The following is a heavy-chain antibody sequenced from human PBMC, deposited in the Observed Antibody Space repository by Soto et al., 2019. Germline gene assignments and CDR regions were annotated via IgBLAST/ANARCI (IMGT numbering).Heavy chain of an antibody. CDR2: ISGSGGST. D-gene: IGHD3-10*01. V-gene: IGHV3-23*01. Sequence: GGSLRLSCAASGFTFSSYAISWVRQAPGKGLEWVSTISGSGGSTYYADSVKGRFTISRDNYKNTLYLQMNSLRAEDTAVYYCAKMRSGTYWDAFDIWGQGTMVTVSS. J-gene: IGHJ3*02. CDR3: AKMRSGTYWDAFDI. CDR1: GFTFSSYA.